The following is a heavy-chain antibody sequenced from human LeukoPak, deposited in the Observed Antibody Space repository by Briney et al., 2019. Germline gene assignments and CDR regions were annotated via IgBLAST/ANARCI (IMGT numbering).Heavy chain of an antibody. CDR1: GFSFRDFW. Sequence: GGSLRPSCAASGFSFRDFWMTWVRQAPGKGLEWVANINQGGSVKYYVDSVKGRFTISRDDAKSSLYVQMNSLRDEDTAVYYCARFGYSGWNLEYWGQGTLVTVSS. J-gene: IGHJ4*02. CDR3: ARFGYSGWNLEY. CDR2: INQGGSVK. V-gene: IGHV3-7*01. D-gene: IGHD5-12*01.